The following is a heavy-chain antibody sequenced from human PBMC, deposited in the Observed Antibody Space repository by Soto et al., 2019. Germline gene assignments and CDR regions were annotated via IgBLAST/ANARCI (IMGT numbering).Heavy chain of an antibody. D-gene: IGHD2-21*02. Sequence: QVQLQESGPGLVKPSGTLSLTCAVSGDSIRSDKWWSWARQPPGKGLEWIGEIHPSGRTNFNPSLKSRIKMSVAKSNNQFSLELSSMTAADTAVYYCARGGDWKFDYWGQGSLVTVSS. CDR3: ARGGDWKFDY. V-gene: IGHV4-4*02. J-gene: IGHJ4*02. CDR1: GDSIRSDKW. CDR2: IHPSGRT.